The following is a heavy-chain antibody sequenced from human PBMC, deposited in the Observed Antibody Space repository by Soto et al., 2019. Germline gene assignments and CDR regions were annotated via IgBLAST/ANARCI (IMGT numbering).Heavy chain of an antibody. V-gene: IGHV6-1*01. J-gene: IGHJ3*02. D-gene: IGHD3-22*01. CDR2: TYYRSKWYN. CDR1: GDSVSSNSAA. Sequence: SQTLSLTCVTSGDSVSSNSAAWNWIRQSPSRGLEWLGRTYYRSKWYNDYAVSVKSRITINPDTSKNQFSLQLNSVTPEDTAVYYCASHYYDSSGYYYRAFDIWGQGTMVTVSS. CDR3: ASHYYDSSGYYYRAFDI.